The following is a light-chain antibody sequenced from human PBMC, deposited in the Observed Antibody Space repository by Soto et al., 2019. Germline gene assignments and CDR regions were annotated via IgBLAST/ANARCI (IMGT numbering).Light chain of an antibody. Sequence: EIVMTQSPATLSVSPAERATLSCRASQSVSSNLAWYQQKPGQAPRLLIYGASTRATGIPARFSGSGSGTEFTLTFSSLKSEDFGVYYCQQYNNWPPTFGQGTKVQIK. J-gene: IGKJ1*01. CDR1: QSVSSN. CDR2: GAS. CDR3: QQYNNWPPT. V-gene: IGKV3-15*01.